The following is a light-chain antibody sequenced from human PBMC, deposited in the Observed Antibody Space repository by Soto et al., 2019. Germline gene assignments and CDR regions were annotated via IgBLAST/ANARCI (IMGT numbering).Light chain of an antibody. V-gene: IGLV2-14*01. CDR2: EVS. CDR3: SSYTTTTTNVI. CDR1: SSDVGSFPY. J-gene: IGLJ2*01. Sequence: QSVLTQPASVSGSPGQSITISCTGSSSDVGSFPYVSWYKQHPGSAPKLLIYEVSDRPSGVSARFSGSKSSNTASLTISGLQTEDEAYYYCSSYTTTTTNVIFGGGTKLTVL.